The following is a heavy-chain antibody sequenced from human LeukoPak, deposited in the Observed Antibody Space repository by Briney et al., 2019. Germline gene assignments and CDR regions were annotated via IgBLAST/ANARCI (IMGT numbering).Heavy chain of an antibody. Sequence: GASVKVSCKASGYTFTSYAFSWVRQAPGQGLEWMGWINTNNGNTNYVQRLQGRVTMTTDTSTSTAYMELRSLRSDDTAVYYCAREREETYGSGSYTFDHWGQGTLVTASS. CDR1: GYTFTSYA. D-gene: IGHD3-10*01. V-gene: IGHV1-18*01. CDR2: INTNNGNT. CDR3: AREREETYGSGSYTFDH. J-gene: IGHJ4*02.